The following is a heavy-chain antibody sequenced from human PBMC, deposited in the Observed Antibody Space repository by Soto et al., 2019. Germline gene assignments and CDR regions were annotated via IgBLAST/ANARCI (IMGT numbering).Heavy chain of an antibody. CDR2: IYWDDDK. D-gene: IGHD4-4*01. V-gene: IGHV2-5*02. Sequence: SGPTLVNPTQTLTLTCTFSGFSLSTSGVGVGWIRQPPGKALEWLALIYWDDDKRYSPSLKSRLTITKDTSKNQVVLTMTNMDPVGTATYYCAHNLYEYSNSHGPFDYWGQGTLVTVSS. J-gene: IGHJ4*02. CDR3: AHNLYEYSNSHGPFDY. CDR1: GFSLSTSGVG.